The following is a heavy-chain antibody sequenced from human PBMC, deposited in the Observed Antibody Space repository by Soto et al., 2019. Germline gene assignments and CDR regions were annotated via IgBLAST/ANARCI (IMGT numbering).Heavy chain of an antibody. CDR2: IYYSGSI. CDR3: ARGWFWSGSFNWFDP. D-gene: IGHD3-3*01. V-gene: IGHV4-59*01. CDR1: GGSMDNYY. Sequence: SETLSLTCTVSGGSMDNYYWSWIRQPPGRGLEWIGYIYYSGSINYDPSLESRVAMSVDTSKNQFSLKLTSVTAADTAVYYCARGWFWSGSFNWFDPWGQGILVTVSS. J-gene: IGHJ5*02.